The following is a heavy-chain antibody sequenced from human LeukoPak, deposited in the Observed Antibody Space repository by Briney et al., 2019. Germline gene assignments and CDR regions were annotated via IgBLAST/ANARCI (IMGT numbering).Heavy chain of an antibody. CDR1: AFAFSTFP. J-gene: IGHJ3*01. V-gene: IGHV3-23*01. CDR2: VSGSGGHT. D-gene: IGHD4-17*01. Sequence: GGSLRLSCVASAFAFSTFPMSWVRQAPGKGLEWVSAVSGSGGHTFYLDSAKGRVTISRDNSKKTLYLQMNSLRVDDTAVYYCAKGGASVTDAPHGEVVTTTLDGFDLWGQGTMVTVSS. CDR3: AKGGASVTDAPHGEVVTTTLDGFDL.